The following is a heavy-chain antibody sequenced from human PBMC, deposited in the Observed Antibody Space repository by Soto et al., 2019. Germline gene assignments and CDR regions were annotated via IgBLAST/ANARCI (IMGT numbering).Heavy chain of an antibody. CDR1: GGSFSGYY. J-gene: IGHJ4*02. Sequence: QVQLQQWGAGLLKPSETLSLTCAVYGGSFSGYYWSWIRQPPGKGLEWIGEINHSGSTNYNPSLKSRVTISVDTSKNQFSLKLSSVTAADTAVYYCARGYCGGDCYGDYWGQGTLVTVSS. CDR3: ARGYCGGDCYGDY. CDR2: INHSGST. D-gene: IGHD2-21*02. V-gene: IGHV4-34*01.